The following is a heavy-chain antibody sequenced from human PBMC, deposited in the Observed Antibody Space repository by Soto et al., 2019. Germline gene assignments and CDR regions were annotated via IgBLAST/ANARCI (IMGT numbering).Heavy chain of an antibody. V-gene: IGHV3-30*18. J-gene: IGHJ4*02. CDR3: AKAHRVGATILYYFDY. CDR1: GFTFSSYG. Sequence: GGSLRLSCAASGFTFSSYGMHWVRQAPGKGLEWVAVISYDGSNKYYADSVKGRFTISRDNSKNTLYLQMNSLRAEDTAVYYCAKAHRVGATILYYFDYWGQGTLVTVSS. D-gene: IGHD1-26*01. CDR2: ISYDGSNK.